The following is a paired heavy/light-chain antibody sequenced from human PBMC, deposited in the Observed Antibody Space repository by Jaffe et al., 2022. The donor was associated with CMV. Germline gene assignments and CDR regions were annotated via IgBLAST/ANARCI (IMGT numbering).Heavy chain of an antibody. CDR1: GGSISSYY. J-gene: IGHJ3*02. CDR3: TRGSLGATDAFDI. D-gene: IGHD1-26*01. CDR2: VDYSGNT. V-gene: IGHV4-59*01. Sequence: QVQLQESGPGLVKPSETLSLTCTVSGGSISSYYWNWIRQPPGKGLEWLGYVDYSGNTNYTPSLKSRVTMSLDTSRNQFSLELTSVTGADTAVYFCTRGSLGATDAFDIWGQGTMVTVSA.
Light chain of an antibody. CDR2: AAS. CDR1: QSISNY. V-gene: IGKV1-39*01. CDR3: QQSYSAPLFS. Sequence: DIQMTQSPSSLSVSVGDRVTITCRASQSISNYLNWYQQKPGKAPKLLIYAASTLQSGVPSRFSGSRSGTDFTLTISSLQPEDFATYYCQQSYSAPLFSFGPGTKVDIK. J-gene: IGKJ3*01.